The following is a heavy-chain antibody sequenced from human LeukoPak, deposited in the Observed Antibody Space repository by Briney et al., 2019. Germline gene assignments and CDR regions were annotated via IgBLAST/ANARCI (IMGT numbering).Heavy chain of an antibody. D-gene: IGHD3-9*01. V-gene: IGHV1-2*02. J-gene: IGHJ4*02. CDR3: ARALRTDILTTDY. CDR1: GYTFIDYF. CDR2: INPKSGGA. Sequence: ASVKVSCKASGYTFIDYFVHWVRQAPGQGLEWVGWINPKSGGANYAQNFQGRVSMTRDTSISAAYLEVRGLRSDDTAVYYCARALRTDILTTDYWGQGTLVTVSS.